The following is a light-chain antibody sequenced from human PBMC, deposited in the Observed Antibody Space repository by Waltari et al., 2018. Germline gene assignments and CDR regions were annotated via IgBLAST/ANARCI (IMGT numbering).Light chain of an antibody. CDR1: SSDVGDYNY. Sequence: QSALTQPASVSGSPGQSITISCTGTSSDVGDYNYVSWYQQHPGKAPELMIYDVSKRPSGVSNRFSGSKSGNTASLTISGLQAEDEADFYCSSFATSNTVVFGGGTKLTVL. CDR3: SSFATSNTVV. CDR2: DVS. V-gene: IGLV2-14*01. J-gene: IGLJ3*02.